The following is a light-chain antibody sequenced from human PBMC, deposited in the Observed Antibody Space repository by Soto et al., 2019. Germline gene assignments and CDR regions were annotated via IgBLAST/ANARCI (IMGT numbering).Light chain of an antibody. V-gene: IGKV3-20*01. CDR3: QQYSSSRT. CDR1: QSVNTN. J-gene: IGKJ1*01. Sequence: EIVVTQSPATLSVSPGERATLSCRASQSVNTNFAWYQQKPGQAPRLLIYGASNRATGIPDRFNGSGSETDFTLTITRLEPEDFAVYYCQQYSSSRTFGQGTKVDI. CDR2: GAS.